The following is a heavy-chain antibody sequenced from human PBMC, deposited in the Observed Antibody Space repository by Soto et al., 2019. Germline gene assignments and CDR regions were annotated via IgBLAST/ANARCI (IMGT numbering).Heavy chain of an antibody. Sequence: QEQLVESGGGLVKPGGSLRLFCSASGFSFSCYYMGWVRQAPGEGLEWVSYISSSGNNIHYADSVKGRFTISRDNAKNSLFLQMNSLRVEDTAVYYCARVTHYFDYWGQGTLVAVSS. CDR3: ARVTHYFDY. V-gene: IGHV3-11*01. D-gene: IGHD2-15*01. CDR1: GFSFSCYY. CDR2: ISSSGNNI. J-gene: IGHJ4*02.